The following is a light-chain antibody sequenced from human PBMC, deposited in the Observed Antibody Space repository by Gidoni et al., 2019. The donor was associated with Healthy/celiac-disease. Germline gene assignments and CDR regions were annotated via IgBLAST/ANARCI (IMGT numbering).Light chain of an antibody. CDR2: GAS. Sequence: DIVLTQSPGTLTLSPWERATLTCTASQSVSSSYLAWYQQKPGQAPRLLIYGASSRTTGIPDRFSGSGSGTDFTLTISRLEPDDFAVYYCQQYGSSPYTFGQGTKLEIK. V-gene: IGKV3-20*01. J-gene: IGKJ2*01. CDR3: QQYGSSPYT. CDR1: QSVSSSY.